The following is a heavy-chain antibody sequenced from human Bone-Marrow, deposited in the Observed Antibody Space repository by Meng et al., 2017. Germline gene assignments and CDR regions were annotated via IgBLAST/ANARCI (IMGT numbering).Heavy chain of an antibody. Sequence: QVQLVESGGGLVKPSGALRLSCAASGVSFSDYYMSWIRQAPGKGLEWVAHISVSGNTIYYADSVKGRFTISRDNAKNSLYLQLKSLRAEDTAVYYCARGNVSSSFDYWGRGTLVTVSS. V-gene: IGHV3-11*01. CDR3: ARGNVSSSFDY. J-gene: IGHJ4*02. CDR2: ISVSGNTI. D-gene: IGHD1-26*01. CDR1: GVSFSDYY.